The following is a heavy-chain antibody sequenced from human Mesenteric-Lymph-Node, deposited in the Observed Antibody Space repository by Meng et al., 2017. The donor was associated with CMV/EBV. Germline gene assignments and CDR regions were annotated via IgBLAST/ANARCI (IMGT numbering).Heavy chain of an antibody. Sequence: ESLMISCPGFGFGFSDSEMSGVRQAPGTGLEWGSRITGSGVTFQTGSVKGRFTIARDNTKNTVYLQMDSQRPEDTGVYYCAKAGAGSYWFDYWGQGTLVTVSS. CDR2: ITGSGVT. D-gene: IGHD1-26*01. V-gene: IGHV3-23*01. CDR3: AKAGAGSYWFDY. CDR1: GFGFSDSE. J-gene: IGHJ4*02.